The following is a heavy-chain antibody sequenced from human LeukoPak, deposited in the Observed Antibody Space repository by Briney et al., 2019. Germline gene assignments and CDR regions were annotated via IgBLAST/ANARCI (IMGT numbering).Heavy chain of an antibody. CDR2: IRSKANSYAT. V-gene: IGHV3-73*01. Sequence: GGSLRLSCAASGFTFSGSAMHWVRQASGKGLEWVGRIRSKANSYATAYAASVKGRFTISRDDSKNTAYLQMNSLKTEDTAVYYCDFWSRANYYYGMDAWGQGTTVTVSS. D-gene: IGHD3-3*01. CDR1: GFTFSGSA. J-gene: IGHJ6*02. CDR3: DFWSRANYYYGMDA.